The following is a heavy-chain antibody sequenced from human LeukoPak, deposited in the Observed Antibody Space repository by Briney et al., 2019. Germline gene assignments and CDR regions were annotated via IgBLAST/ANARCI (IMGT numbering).Heavy chain of an antibody. V-gene: IGHV4-34*01. D-gene: IGHD3-16*01. J-gene: IGHJ4*02. CDR3: ARCAVMDDDYFDY. CDR2: INHSGST. Sequence: PSETLSLTCAVYGGSFSGYYWSWIRQPPGKGLEWIGEINHSGSTDYNPSLKSRLTISVDSSKNQTSLKLTTVTAADTAVYFCARCAVMDDDYFDYWGQGTLVTVSS. CDR1: GGSFSGYY.